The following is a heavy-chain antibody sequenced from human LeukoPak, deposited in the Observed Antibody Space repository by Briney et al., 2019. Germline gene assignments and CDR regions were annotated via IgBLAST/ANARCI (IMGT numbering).Heavy chain of an antibody. Sequence: GGSLRLSCAASGFSFDDYGMSWVRQAPGKGLEWVSDINWNGGSTGYADSVKGRFTISRDNAKNSLYLQMNRLRAEDTALYYCTRAKLETYYYDSSGYCFDYWGQGTLVTVSS. CDR1: GFSFDDYG. D-gene: IGHD3-22*01. V-gene: IGHV3-20*04. J-gene: IGHJ4*02. CDR2: INWNGGST. CDR3: TRAKLETYYYDSSGYCFDY.